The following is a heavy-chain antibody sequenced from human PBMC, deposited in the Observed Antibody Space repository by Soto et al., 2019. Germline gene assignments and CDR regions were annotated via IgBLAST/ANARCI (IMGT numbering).Heavy chain of an antibody. CDR1: GFTFSSYG. D-gene: IGHD5-18*01. V-gene: IGHV3-30*18. CDR2: ISYDGTDK. CDR3: VKERYAQLWLEDCGMDV. J-gene: IGHJ6*02. Sequence: QVQLVESGGGVVQPGRSLRLSCAASGFTFSSYGIHWVRQAPGKGLEWVALISYDGTDKYYADSVKGRFTIPRDNSKNTLYLQMSSLGPEDTAGYYCVKERYAQLWLEDCGMDVWGQGTTVTV.